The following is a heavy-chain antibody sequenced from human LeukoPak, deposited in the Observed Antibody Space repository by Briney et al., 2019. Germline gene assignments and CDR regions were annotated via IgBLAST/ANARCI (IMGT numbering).Heavy chain of an antibody. CDR3: ARGETWIQLWSDY. D-gene: IGHD5-18*01. CDR2: ISSSGSTI. Sequence: GGSLRLSCAAFGFTFSDYYMSWIRQAPGKGLEWVSYISSSGSTIYYADSVKGRFTISRDNAKNSLYLQMNSLRAEDTAVYYCARGETWIQLWSDYWGQGTLVTVSS. V-gene: IGHV3-11*01. CDR1: GFTFSDYY. J-gene: IGHJ4*02.